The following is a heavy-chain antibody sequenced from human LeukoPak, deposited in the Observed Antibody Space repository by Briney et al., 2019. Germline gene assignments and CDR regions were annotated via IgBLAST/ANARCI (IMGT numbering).Heavy chain of an antibody. V-gene: IGHV1-2*02. J-gene: IGHJ4*02. D-gene: IGHD6-13*01. CDR3: ARAGYSSSWYAGY. CDR1: GYTFTGYY. CDR2: INPNSGGT. Sequence: APVKVSCKASGYTFTGYYMHWVRQAPGQGLEWMGWINPNSGGTNYAQKFQGRVTMTRDTSISTAYMELSRLRSDDTAVYYCARAGYSSSWYAGYWGQGTLVTVSS.